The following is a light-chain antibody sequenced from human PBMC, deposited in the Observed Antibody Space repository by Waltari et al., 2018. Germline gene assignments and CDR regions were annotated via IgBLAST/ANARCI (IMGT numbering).Light chain of an antibody. CDR2: DLT. J-gene: IGLJ1*01. CDR1: SSDVGGYNY. V-gene: IGLV2-14*01. CDR3: ISYTSSGTDV. Sequence: QSALTQTASVSGSPGQSIAFSCTGTSSDVGGYNYVSWYQQHPGKAPKLMLYDLTKRPSGISNLCAGSNSGYTASLTISGLQAEDEADYYCISYTSSGTDVFGTGTKVTVL.